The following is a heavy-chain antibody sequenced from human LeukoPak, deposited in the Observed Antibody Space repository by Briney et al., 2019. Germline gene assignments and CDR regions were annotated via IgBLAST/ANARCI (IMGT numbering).Heavy chain of an antibody. CDR3: AKDPGTATRGFHMDV. V-gene: IGHV3-30*02. D-gene: IGHD6-13*01. Sequence: GGSLRLSCAASGFTFSNYDMHWVRQSPGKGLEWLSLIWSDGKIEQYAASVEGRITISRDNSKNTMYLQMNSLRGEHTALYYCAKDPGTATRGFHMDVWGKGTRVTVSS. CDR1: GFTFSNYD. J-gene: IGHJ6*03. CDR2: IWSDGKIE.